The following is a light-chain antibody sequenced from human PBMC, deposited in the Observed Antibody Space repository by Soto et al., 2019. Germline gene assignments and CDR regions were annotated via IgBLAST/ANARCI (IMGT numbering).Light chain of an antibody. CDR2: DAS. CDR3: QQRSHWPPT. Sequence: DIVLTQSPATLSLSPGERATLSCRASQSVSSYLAWYQQKPGQAPRLLIYDASNRATGIPARFSGSGSGTDFTLTISSLEPEDFAVYYCQQRSHWPPTFGPGTNVYI. CDR1: QSVSSY. V-gene: IGKV3-11*01. J-gene: IGKJ3*01.